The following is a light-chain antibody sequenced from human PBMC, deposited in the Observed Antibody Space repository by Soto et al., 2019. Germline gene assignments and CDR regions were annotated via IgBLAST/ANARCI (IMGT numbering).Light chain of an antibody. CDR1: QSVTYDQ. CDR2: GAS. Sequence: EIVLTQSPDTLSLSPGERATLSCRASQSVTYDQLAWYRQTPGQAPRLLIYGASSRAAGIPDRFSGSGSGTDFTLTISRLEPEDFVVYHCQQYGDLPPTFGQGTKVDIK. CDR3: QQYGDLPPT. V-gene: IGKV3-20*01. J-gene: IGKJ1*01.